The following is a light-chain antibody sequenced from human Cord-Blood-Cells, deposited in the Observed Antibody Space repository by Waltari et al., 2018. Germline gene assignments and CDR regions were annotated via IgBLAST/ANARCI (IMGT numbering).Light chain of an antibody. CDR3: CSYAGSSTSV. CDR2: EGS. V-gene: IGLV2-23*01. CDR1: SSDVGSYNL. Sequence: QSALTQPASVSGSPGQSITISCTGTSSDVGSYNLVSWYQQHPGKAPKLMIYEGSKRPSGVSNCFSVSKSGNTASLTIAGLQAEDEADYYCCSYAGSSTSVFGGGTKLTVL. J-gene: IGLJ3*02.